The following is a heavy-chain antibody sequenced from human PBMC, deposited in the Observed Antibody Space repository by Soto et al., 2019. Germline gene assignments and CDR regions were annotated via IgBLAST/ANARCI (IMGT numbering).Heavy chain of an antibody. Sequence: PGGSLRLSCAASGFTFSSYAMSWVRQAPGKGLEWVSGISGSGDSTYYADSVKGRFTLSRDNSKNTLYLQMNSLRADDTAVYYCAKNIGILTGTSDYRGQGPLGTVPQ. CDR3: AKNIGILTGTSDY. J-gene: IGHJ4*02. CDR2: ISGSGDST. V-gene: IGHV3-23*01. D-gene: IGHD3-16*01. CDR1: GFTFSSYA.